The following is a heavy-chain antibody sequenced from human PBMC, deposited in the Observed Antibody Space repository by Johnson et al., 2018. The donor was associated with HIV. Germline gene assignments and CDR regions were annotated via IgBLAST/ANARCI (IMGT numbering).Heavy chain of an antibody. CDR3: ARAHLMFPKNAFDG. CDR1: GFTFSSFW. CDR2: INLDGSEK. D-gene: IGHD3-10*02. Sequence: VQLVESGGGLVQPGGSLRLSCAASGFTFSSFWLTWVRQAPGKGLEWVANINLDGSEKYYADSVKGRFTISRDNVKNSVFLQMNTLGADDTAFYYCARAHLMFPKNAFDGWGQGAMVMVSS. J-gene: IGHJ3*01. V-gene: IGHV3-7*01.